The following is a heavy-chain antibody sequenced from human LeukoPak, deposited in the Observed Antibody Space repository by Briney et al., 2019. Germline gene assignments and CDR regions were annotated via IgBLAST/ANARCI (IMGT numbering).Heavy chain of an antibody. CDR3: ARYGSAKNWFDP. J-gene: IGHJ5*02. V-gene: IGHV4-39*07. CDR2: IYYSGST. CDR1: GGSISSSSYY. D-gene: IGHD3-10*01. Sequence: SETLSLTCTVSGGSISSSSYYWGWIRQPPGKGLEWIGGIYYSGSTYYNPSLKSRVTISVDTSKNQFSLKLSSVTAADTAVYYCARYGSAKNWFDPWGQGTLVTVSS.